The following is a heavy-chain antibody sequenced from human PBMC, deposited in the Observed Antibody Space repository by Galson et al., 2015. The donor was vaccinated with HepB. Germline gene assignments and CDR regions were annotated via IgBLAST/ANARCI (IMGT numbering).Heavy chain of an antibody. CDR1: GYTFTSYA. Sequence: SVKVSCKASGYTFTSYAMHWVRQAPGQRLEWMGWISAGNGNTKYSQKFQGRVTITRDTSASTAYMELSSLRSEDTAVYYCARGDYVWGSYRRNYFDYWGQGTLVTVSS. V-gene: IGHV1-3*01. J-gene: IGHJ4*02. CDR2: ISAGNGNT. D-gene: IGHD3-16*02. CDR3: ARGDYVWGSYRRNYFDY.